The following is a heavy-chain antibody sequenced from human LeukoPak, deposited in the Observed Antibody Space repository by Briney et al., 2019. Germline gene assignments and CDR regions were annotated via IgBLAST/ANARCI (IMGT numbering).Heavy chain of an antibody. CDR3: ARAPLLRYFDWLLLNWFDP. J-gene: IGHJ5*02. CDR1: GGSISSYY. CDR2: IYYSGST. V-gene: IGHV4-59*08. Sequence: PSETLSLTCTVSGGSISSYYWSWIRQPPGKGLEWIGYIYYSGSTNYNPSLKSRVTISVDTSKNEFSLKLSSVTAADTAVYYCARAPLLRYFDWLLLNWFDPWGQGTLVTVSS. D-gene: IGHD3-9*01.